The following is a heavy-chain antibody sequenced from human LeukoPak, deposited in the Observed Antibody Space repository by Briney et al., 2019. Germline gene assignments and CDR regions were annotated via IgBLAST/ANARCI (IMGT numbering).Heavy chain of an antibody. Sequence: SETLSLTCAVYGGSFSGYYWSWIRQPPGKGLEWIGEINHSGSTNYKPSLRSRVTISADTSKNQFSLQLSSVTAADTAVYCCARDTLYYGMDVWGQGTTVTVSS. CDR2: INHSGST. J-gene: IGHJ6*02. CDR1: GGSFSGYY. V-gene: IGHV4-34*01. CDR3: ARDTLYYGMDV.